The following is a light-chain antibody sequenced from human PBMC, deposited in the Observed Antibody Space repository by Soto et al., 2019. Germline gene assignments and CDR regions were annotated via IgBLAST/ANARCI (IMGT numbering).Light chain of an antibody. Sequence: EMVLTQSPATLSSSPWERATLSCSTNHRVSTYLAWYQQRPGQAPRLLIYDASSRASDTPPRFSGSGSGTDFTLTISSLELEDFAVYYCQQRSSWPPTLTFGQGTRLEIK. CDR3: QQRSSWPPTLT. CDR1: HRVSTY. V-gene: IGKV3-11*01. CDR2: DAS. J-gene: IGKJ5*01.